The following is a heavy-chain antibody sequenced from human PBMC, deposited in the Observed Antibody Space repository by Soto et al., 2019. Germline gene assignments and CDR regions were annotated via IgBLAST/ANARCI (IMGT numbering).Heavy chain of an antibody. V-gene: IGHV1-69*12. CDR3: ARGIAYCGGDCWFDALDI. J-gene: IGHJ3*02. D-gene: IGHD2-21*02. CDR2: IIPIFGTA. CDR1: GGTFSSYA. Sequence: QVQLVQSGAEVKKPGSSVKVSCKASGGTFSSYAISWVRQAPGQGLEWMGGIIPIFGTANYAQKFQGRVTITADESTSTAYMELSSLRSEDTAVYYCARGIAYCGGDCWFDALDIWGQGTMVTVSS.